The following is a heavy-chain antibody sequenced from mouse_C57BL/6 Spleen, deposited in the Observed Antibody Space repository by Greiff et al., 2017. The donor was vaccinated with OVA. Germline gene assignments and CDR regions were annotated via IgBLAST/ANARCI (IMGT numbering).Heavy chain of an antibody. CDR2: IWTGGGT. CDR3: ATSPDYSNHFDY. V-gene: IGHV2-9-1*01. CDR1: GFSLTSYA. D-gene: IGHD2-5*01. Sequence: VMLMESGPGLVAPSQSLSITCTVSGFSLTSYAISWVRQPPGKGLEWLGVIWTGGGTTYNSALKSRLSISKDNSKSQVFLKMNSLQTDDTARYYCATSPDYSNHFDYWGQGTTLTVSS. J-gene: IGHJ2*01.